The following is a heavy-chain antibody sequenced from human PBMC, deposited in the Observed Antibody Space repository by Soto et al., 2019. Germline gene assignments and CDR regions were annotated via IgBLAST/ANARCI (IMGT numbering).Heavy chain of an antibody. CDR1: GGSVSSGSYY. CDR3: ARSRDRFDY. Sequence: SETLSLTCTVSGGSVSSGSYYWSWIRQPPGKGLEWIGYIYYSGSTNYNPSLKSRVTISVDTSKNQFSLKLSSVTAADTAVYYCARSRDRFDYWGQGTPVTVSS. V-gene: IGHV4-61*01. J-gene: IGHJ4*02. CDR2: IYYSGST.